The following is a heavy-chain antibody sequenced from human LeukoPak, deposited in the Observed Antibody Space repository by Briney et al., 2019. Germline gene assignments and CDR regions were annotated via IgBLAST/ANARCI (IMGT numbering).Heavy chain of an antibody. J-gene: IGHJ6*02. CDR3: ARVAVAGYYYYGMDV. CDR1: GYTFTGYY. V-gene: IGHV1-2*02. Sequence: ASVKVSCKASGYTFTGYYMHWVRQAPGQGLAWMGWINPNSGGTNYAQKFQGRVTMTRDTSISTAYMELSRLRSDDTAVYYCARVAVAGYYYYGMDVWGQGTTVTVSS. CDR2: INPNSGGT. D-gene: IGHD6-19*01.